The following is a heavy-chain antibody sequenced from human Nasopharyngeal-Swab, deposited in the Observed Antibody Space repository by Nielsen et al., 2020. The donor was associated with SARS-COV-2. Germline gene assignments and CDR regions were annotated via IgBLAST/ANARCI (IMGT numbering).Heavy chain of an antibody. Sequence: WIRQPPGKGLEWIGEIYHSGSTNYNPSLKSRVTISVDTSKNQFSLKLSSVTAADTAVYYCARGWGATCLNWGQGTLVTVSS. CDR2: IYHSGST. CDR3: ARGWGATCLN. D-gene: IGHD1-26*01. V-gene: IGHV4-34*13. J-gene: IGHJ4*02.